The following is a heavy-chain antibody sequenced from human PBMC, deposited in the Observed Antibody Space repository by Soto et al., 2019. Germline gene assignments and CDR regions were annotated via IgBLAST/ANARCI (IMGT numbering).Heavy chain of an antibody. CDR2: IFPTGTT. V-gene: IGHV4-4*09. D-gene: IGHD5-18*01. Sequence: SETLSLTCSVSGDSMNSEYWTWIRQTPGNGLEWIGYIFPTGTTNYNPSLKSRVIISLDRSNNQFSLDLFSVTAADMTNSYRARSMGYGDSGRFEPTFDSWGQETRVAVSS. CDR1: GDSMNSEY. CDR3: ARSMGYGDSGRFEPTFDS. J-gene: IGHJ4*02.